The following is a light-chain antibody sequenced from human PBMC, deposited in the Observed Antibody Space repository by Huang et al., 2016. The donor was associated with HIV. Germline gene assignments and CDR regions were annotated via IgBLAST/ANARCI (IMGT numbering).Light chain of an antibody. CDR2: AAS. J-gene: IGKJ3*01. Sequence: ETVMTQSPVTLSVSPGDRASLSCRSSQIVSSHLVWYQQKPGQAPRLLIYAASTRATGVPARFSGSGAGTEFTLTISTLQSEDPAVYYCQQYNDFRSTFGPGTRVEIK. CDR3: QQYNDFRST. V-gene: IGKV3-15*01. CDR1: QIVSSH.